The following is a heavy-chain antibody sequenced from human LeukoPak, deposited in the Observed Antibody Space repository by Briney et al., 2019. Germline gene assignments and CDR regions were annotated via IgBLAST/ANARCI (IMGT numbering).Heavy chain of an antibody. CDR1: GYTFTGYY. CDR3: RIAVAGTHYYYYMDV. D-gene: IGHD6-19*01. J-gene: IGHJ6*03. Sequence: ASVKVSCKASGYTFTGYYMHWVRQAPGQGLEWMGWINPNSGGTNYAQKFQGRVTMTEDTSTDTAYMELSSLRSEDTAVYYCRIAVAGTHYYYYMDVWGKGTTVTVSS. CDR2: INPNSGGT. V-gene: IGHV1-2*02.